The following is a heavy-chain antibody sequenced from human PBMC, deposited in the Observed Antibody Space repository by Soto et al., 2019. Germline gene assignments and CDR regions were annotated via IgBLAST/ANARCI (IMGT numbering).Heavy chain of an antibody. J-gene: IGHJ4*02. D-gene: IGHD3-22*01. CDR1: GFTFNTYA. Sequence: VQLWESGGGLVQPGGSLRLSCAASGFTFNTYAMTWVRQAPGKGLEWVSTISGSGDSTDYADSVKGRFTISRDNSKKTVYLQLIRLSAEDTAVYFCASRAVATSSWDSMIFDYWGQGTLVTVAS. CDR2: ISGSGDST. CDR3: ASRAVATSSWDSMIFDY. V-gene: IGHV3-23*01.